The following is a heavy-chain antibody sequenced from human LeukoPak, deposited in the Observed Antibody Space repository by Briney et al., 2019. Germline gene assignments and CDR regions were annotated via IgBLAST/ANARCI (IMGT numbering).Heavy chain of an antibody. CDR2: IKQDGSEK. J-gene: IGHJ4*02. CDR1: GFTVSRYY. Sequence: GGSLRLSCAASGFTVSRYYMSWVRQAPGKGLEWVANIKQDGSEKYYADSVKGRLTLSRDNAKNSLFLQMSSLRAEDTAVYYCARDSDYFDYWGQGTLVTVSS. CDR3: ARDSDYFDY. V-gene: IGHV3-7*01.